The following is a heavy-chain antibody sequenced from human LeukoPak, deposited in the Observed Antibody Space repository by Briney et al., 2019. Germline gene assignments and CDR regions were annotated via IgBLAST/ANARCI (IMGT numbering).Heavy chain of an antibody. CDR2: IIPIFGTA. V-gene: IGHV1-69*13. CDR3: AREVGGYCSSTSCYSFDY. Sequence: SVKVSCKASGGTFSSYAISWVRQAPGQGLEWMGGIIPIFGTANYAQKFQGRVTITADESTSTAYMELSSLRSEDTAVYYCAREVGGYCSSTSCYSFDYWGQGTLVTVSS. J-gene: IGHJ4*02. D-gene: IGHD2-2*01. CDR1: GGTFSSYA.